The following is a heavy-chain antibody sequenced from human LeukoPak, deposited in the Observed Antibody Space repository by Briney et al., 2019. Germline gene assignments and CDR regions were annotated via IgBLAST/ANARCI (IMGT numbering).Heavy chain of an antibody. CDR2: ISGSGDST. Sequence: PGGSLRLSCAASGLTFSSYGMNWVRQAPGKGLEWVSSISGSGDSTYHADSVRGRFTLSRDNSKNTLYLQMKSLRAEDTAVYYCAKVTGSGSYLADAFDIWGHGTVVSVSS. CDR1: GLTFSSYG. V-gene: IGHV3-23*01. D-gene: IGHD3-10*01. CDR3: AKVTGSGSYLADAFDI. J-gene: IGHJ3*02.